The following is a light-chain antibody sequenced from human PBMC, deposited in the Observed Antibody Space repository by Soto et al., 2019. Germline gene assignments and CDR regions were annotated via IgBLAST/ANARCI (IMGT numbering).Light chain of an antibody. V-gene: IGKV3D-15*01. Sequence: EIVMTQSPATLSVSPGERAPLSCRASQSVGSDLAWYQQKPGQAHRLXIYDIFTRATGVQTRISGSGSGTEFTLTIRSLQSEDFAVYYCKQYNSWPLTFGGGTKVDIK. CDR2: DIF. CDR3: KQYNSWPLT. J-gene: IGKJ4*01. CDR1: QSVGSD.